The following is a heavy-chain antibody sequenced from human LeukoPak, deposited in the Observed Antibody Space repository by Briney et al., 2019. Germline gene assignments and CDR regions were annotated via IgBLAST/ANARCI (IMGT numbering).Heavy chain of an antibody. V-gene: IGHV5-51*01. CDR3: ARATTLGGYYYDSSGYYFFDY. D-gene: IGHD3-22*01. J-gene: IGHJ4*02. Sequence: GESLKISCKGSGYSFTSYWIGWVRQMPGKGLEWMGIIYPGDSDTRYSPSFQGQVTISADKSISTAYLQWSSLKASDTAMYYCARATTLGGYYYDSSGYYFFDYWGQGTLVTFSS. CDR2: IYPGDSDT. CDR1: GYSFTSYW.